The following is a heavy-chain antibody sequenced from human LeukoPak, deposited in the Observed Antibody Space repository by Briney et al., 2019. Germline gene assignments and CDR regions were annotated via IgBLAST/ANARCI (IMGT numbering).Heavy chain of an antibody. CDR1: GFTFSSYW. J-gene: IGHJ4*02. V-gene: IGHV3-74*01. Sequence: GGSLRLSCAASGFTFSSYWMHWVRQAPGKGLVWVSHVKSDGSSITYADSVKGRFTISRDNAKNTLYLQMNSLRAEDTAVYYCARGDPIGRYWRQGTLVTVSS. CDR3: ARGDPIGRY. CDR2: VKSDGSSI. D-gene: IGHD1-26*01.